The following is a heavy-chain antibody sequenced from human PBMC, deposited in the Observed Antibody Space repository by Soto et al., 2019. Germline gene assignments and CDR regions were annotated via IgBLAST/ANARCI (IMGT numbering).Heavy chain of an antibody. CDR2: ISAYNGNT. CDR1: GYIFSSYG. Sequence: QVQLVQSGAEVKKPGASVKVSCKASGYIFSSYGISWVRQAPGEGLEWMGWISAYNGNTNHAQKLQGRVTMTKDTSTSTAYMVLRRLRSDDTAVYYWASIPPYDYDSSGYNYFDYWGQGTLVTVSS. J-gene: IGHJ4*02. V-gene: IGHV1-18*01. D-gene: IGHD3-22*01. CDR3: ASIPPYDYDSSGYNYFDY.